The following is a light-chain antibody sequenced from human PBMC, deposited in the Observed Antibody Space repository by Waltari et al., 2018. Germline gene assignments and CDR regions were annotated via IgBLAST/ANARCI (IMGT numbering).Light chain of an antibody. J-gene: IGLJ1*01. Sequence: SYVLTQPPSVAVAPGETARVTCGGNNIESKSVHWYQQKPGQAPVLVIYYDSDRPSGIPERFSGSNSGDTATLTISRVEAGDEADYYCQVWDANTDPGVFGTGTEVTVL. CDR2: YDS. CDR1: NIESKS. CDR3: QVWDANTDPGV. V-gene: IGLV3-21*01.